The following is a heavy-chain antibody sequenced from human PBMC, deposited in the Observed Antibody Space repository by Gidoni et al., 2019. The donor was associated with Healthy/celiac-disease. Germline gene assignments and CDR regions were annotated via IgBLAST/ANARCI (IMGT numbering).Heavy chain of an antibody. CDR1: GFTFSIYA. Sequence: EVQLLESGGGLVQPGGSLRLSCAASGFTFSIYAMSWVRQAPGKGLEWVSAIRGSGGSTYYADSVKGRFTISRDNSKNTLYLQMNSLRAEDTAVYYCAKDLSSSRYSSGWYAFDYWGQGTLVTVSS. CDR2: IRGSGGST. D-gene: IGHD6-19*01. CDR3: AKDLSSSRYSSGWYAFDY. V-gene: IGHV3-23*01. J-gene: IGHJ4*02.